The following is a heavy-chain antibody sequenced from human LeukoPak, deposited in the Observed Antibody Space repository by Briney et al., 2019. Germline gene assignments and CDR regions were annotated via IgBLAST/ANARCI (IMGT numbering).Heavy chain of an antibody. J-gene: IGHJ4*02. D-gene: IGHD2-15*01. Sequence: SETLSLTCAVDGGSFSDYYWSWFRQPPGKGLEWIGEINHGGSTNYNPSLKSRVTISGDTSKSQFSLKLSSVTAADTAAYYCARGRVAATSVTSYWGQGTLVTVSS. CDR1: GGSFSDYY. CDR2: INHGGST. CDR3: ARGRVAATSVTSY. V-gene: IGHV4-34*01.